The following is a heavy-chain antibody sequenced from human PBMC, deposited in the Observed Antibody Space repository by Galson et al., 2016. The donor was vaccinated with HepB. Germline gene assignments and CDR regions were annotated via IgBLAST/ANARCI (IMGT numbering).Heavy chain of an antibody. CDR2: ISGSGHST. D-gene: IGHD4-11*01. CDR3: AKVSDDYSDYRRSYYYYYMSV. Sequence: SLRLSCAASGFSFSNYAMNWVRQAPGKGLEWVSVISGSGHSTNYADSVKGRFTISRDNSKSTLYLQMNGLRAEDTAVYYCAKVSDDYSDYRRSYYYYYMSVWGKGTAVTVSS. CDR1: GFSFSNYA. V-gene: IGHV3-23*01. J-gene: IGHJ6*03.